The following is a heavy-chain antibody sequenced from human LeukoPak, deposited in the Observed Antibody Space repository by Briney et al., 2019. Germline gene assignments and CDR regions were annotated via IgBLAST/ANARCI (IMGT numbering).Heavy chain of an antibody. Sequence: PGGSLRLSCAASGFTFSSYWMSWVRQAPGKGLEWVANIKQDGSEKYYVDSVKGRFTISRDNAKNSLYLQMNSLRAEDTAVYYCARDPLGVLSYFDYWGQGTLVTVSS. D-gene: IGHD3-16*01. J-gene: IGHJ4*02. CDR3: ARDPLGVLSYFDY. CDR1: GFTFSSYW. CDR2: IKQDGSEK. V-gene: IGHV3-7*05.